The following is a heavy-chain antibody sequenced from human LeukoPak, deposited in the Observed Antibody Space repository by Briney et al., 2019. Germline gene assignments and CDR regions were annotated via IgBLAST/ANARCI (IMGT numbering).Heavy chain of an antibody. D-gene: IGHD5-18*01. CDR2: ISSSGSTI. CDR3: ARFVDTAMVMGAFDI. V-gene: IGHV3-48*03. Sequence: GSLRLSCAASGFTFSSYEMNWVRQAPGKGLEWVSYISSSGSTIYYADSVKGRFTISRDNAKNSLYLQMNSLRAEDTAVYYCARFVDTAMVMGAFDIWGQGTMVTVSS. CDR1: GFTFSSYE. J-gene: IGHJ3*02.